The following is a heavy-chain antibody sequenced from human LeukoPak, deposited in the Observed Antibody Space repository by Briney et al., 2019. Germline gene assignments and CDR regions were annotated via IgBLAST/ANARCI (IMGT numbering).Heavy chain of an antibody. J-gene: IGHJ4*02. D-gene: IGHD6-13*01. V-gene: IGHV3-23*01. Sequence: SGVSLRLSCAASGFTFSTYAMNWVRQAPGKGLEWVSGISGSGGTTYYADSVKGRFTISRDNSKNTLHLQMNYLRAEDTALYYCAKNIAAPTTPFDYWGQGTLVTVSS. CDR2: ISGSGGTT. CDR3: AKNIAAPTTPFDY. CDR1: GFTFSTYA.